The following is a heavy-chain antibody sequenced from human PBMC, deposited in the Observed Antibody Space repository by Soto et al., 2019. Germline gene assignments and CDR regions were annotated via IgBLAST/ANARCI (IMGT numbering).Heavy chain of an antibody. Sequence: EVQLVDSGGGLVQPGGSLRLACAASGFTFGNYWMGWVRQAPGMGLEWVAIIKQDGSEKYYVDPVKGRFTISRDNAKNSLFLQMNSLRVEDTAVYWCARVMRTDGWSNHPFDLCSQGTMVTVSS. CDR1: GFTFGNYW. V-gene: IGHV3-7*04. CDR3: ARVMRTDGWSNHPFDL. J-gene: IGHJ3*01. CDR2: IKQDGSEK. D-gene: IGHD6-19*01.